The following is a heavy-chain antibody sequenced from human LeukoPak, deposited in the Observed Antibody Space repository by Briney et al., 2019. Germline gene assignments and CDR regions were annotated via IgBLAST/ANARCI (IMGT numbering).Heavy chain of an antibody. J-gene: IGHJ4*02. CDR2: VNPNSGHT. V-gene: IGHV1-8*01. D-gene: IGHD2-15*01. CDR3: ARGAPGSYCSGGSCPYFDY. Sequence: ASVKVSCKASGYTFTSYDVNWVRQATGQGLEWMGWVNPNSGHTGYAQKFQGKVTMTTNTSISTAYMELSSLRSEDTAVYYCARGAPGSYCSGGSCPYFDYWGQGTLVSVSS. CDR1: GYTFTSYD.